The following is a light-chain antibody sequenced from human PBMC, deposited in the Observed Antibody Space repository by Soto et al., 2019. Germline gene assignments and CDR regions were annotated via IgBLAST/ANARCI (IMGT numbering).Light chain of an antibody. CDR2: GAS. Sequence: EIVLTQSPGTLSLSPGERATLSCRASQSVTSNYLAWYQQKPGQAPRLLIFGASIRDTGIPDRFSGRGSGTVFTLTISRLEPEDFAVYYCQQYNNWPPWTFGQGTKVDIK. V-gene: IGKV3-20*01. J-gene: IGKJ1*01. CDR1: QSVTSNY. CDR3: QQYNNWPPWT.